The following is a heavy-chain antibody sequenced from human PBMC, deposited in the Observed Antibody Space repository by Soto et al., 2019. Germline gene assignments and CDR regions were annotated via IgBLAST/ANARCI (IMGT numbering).Heavy chain of an antibody. J-gene: IGHJ6*02. CDR1: GGSISSYY. V-gene: IGHV4-59*01. CDR3: AGRVGAPDYYYYYYGMDV. D-gene: IGHD1-26*01. CDR2: IYYSGST. Sequence: PSETLFLTCTVSGGSISSYYWSWIRQPPGKGLEWIGYIYYSGSTNYNPSLKSRVTISVDTSKNQFSLKLSSVTAADTAVYYCAGRVGAPDYYYYYYGMDVWGQGTTVTVSS.